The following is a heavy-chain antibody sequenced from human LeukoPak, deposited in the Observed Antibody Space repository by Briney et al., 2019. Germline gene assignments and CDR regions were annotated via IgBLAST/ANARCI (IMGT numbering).Heavy chain of an antibody. V-gene: IGHV3-30*02. CDR3: AKDLGYYGSGSYYNQWLFDY. CDR1: AFTFSSYG. D-gene: IGHD3-10*01. J-gene: IGHJ4*02. CDR2: IRYDGSNK. Sequence: PGGSLRLSCAASAFTFSSYGMHWVRQAPGKGLEWVAFIRYDGSNKYYADSVKGRFTISRDNSKNTLYLQMNSLRAEDTAVYYCAKDLGYYGSGSYYNQWLFDYWGQGTLVTVSS.